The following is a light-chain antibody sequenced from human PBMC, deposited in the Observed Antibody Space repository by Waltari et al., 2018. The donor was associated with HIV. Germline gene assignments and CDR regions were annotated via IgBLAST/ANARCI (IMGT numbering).Light chain of an antibody. CDR1: ISNIGNDY. Sequence: QSVLTPPPSVSAAPGQKVTISCSRSISNIGNDYISWYQHAPGATPQLLIYDNTTRPPGIPYRFSCSKSGTSATLAITGLQTGDAADYYCGTWDRSLGGGVFGGGTKLTVL. V-gene: IGLV1-51*01. CDR2: DNT. J-gene: IGLJ3*02. CDR3: GTWDRSLGGGV.